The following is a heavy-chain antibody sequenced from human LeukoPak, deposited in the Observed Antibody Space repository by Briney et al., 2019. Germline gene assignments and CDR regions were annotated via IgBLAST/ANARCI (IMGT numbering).Heavy chain of an antibody. V-gene: IGHV1-2*02. CDR1: GYTFTGYY. Sequence: GASVKVSCKASGYTFTGYYMHWVRQAPGQGLEWMGWINPNSGGTNYAQKFQGRVTMTRDASISTAYMELSRLRSDDTAVYYCARDVPNYYDSSGYPYWGQGTLVTVSS. CDR2: INPNSGGT. D-gene: IGHD3-22*01. J-gene: IGHJ4*02. CDR3: ARDVPNYYDSSGYPY.